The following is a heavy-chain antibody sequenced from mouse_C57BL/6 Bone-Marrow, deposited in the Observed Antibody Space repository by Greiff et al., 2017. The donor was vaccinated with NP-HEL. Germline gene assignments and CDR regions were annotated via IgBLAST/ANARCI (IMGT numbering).Heavy chain of an antibody. Sequence: EVQRVESEGGLVQPGSSMKLSCTASGFTFSDYYMAWVRQVPEKGLEWVANINYDGSSTYYLDSLKSRFIISRDNAKNILYLQMSSLKSEDTATYYCARDALGQDWYFDVWGTGTTVTVSS. J-gene: IGHJ1*03. D-gene: IGHD3-3*01. CDR3: ARDALGQDWYFDV. CDR1: GFTFSDYY. CDR2: INYDGSST. V-gene: IGHV5-16*01.